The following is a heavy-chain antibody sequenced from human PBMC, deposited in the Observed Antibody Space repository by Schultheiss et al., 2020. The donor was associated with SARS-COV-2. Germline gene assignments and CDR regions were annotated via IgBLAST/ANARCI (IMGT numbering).Heavy chain of an antibody. D-gene: IGHD3-22*01. CDR1: GGSISSGDYY. Sequence: SETLSLTCTVSGGSISSGDYYWSWIRQPPGKGLEWIGYIYYSGSTYYNPSLKSRVTISVDTSKNQFSLKLSSVTAADTAVYYCARGVIVVVITFDYWGQGTLVTVSS. CDR3: ARGVIVVVITFDY. V-gene: IGHV4-30-4*01. CDR2: IYYSGST. J-gene: IGHJ4*02.